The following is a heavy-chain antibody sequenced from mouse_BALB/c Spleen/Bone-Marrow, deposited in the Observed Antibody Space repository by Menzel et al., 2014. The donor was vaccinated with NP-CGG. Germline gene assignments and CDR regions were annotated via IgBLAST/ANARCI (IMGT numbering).Heavy chain of an antibody. J-gene: IGHJ2*01. Sequence: QVQLKQSGAELARPGTSVKVSCKASGYAFTNYLIEWVKQRPGQGLEWIGVINPGSRSTNYNEKFKGKATLTADKSSSTAYMQLSSLTSDDSAVYFCARRTTGVVPFDYWGQGTTLTVSS. CDR2: INPGSRST. D-gene: IGHD1-1*01. CDR1: GYAFTNYL. V-gene: IGHV1-54*01. CDR3: ARRTTGVVPFDY.